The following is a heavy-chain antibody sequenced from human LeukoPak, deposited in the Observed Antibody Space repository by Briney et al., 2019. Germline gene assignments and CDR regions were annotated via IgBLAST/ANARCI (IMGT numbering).Heavy chain of an antibody. J-gene: IGHJ4*02. CDR2: ISSSSGTI. V-gene: IGHV3-48*01. D-gene: IGHD2-2*02. CDR1: GFTFSSYS. Sequence: GGSLRLSCAASGFTFSSYSMNWVRQAPGKGLEWVSYISSSSGTIYYADSVKGRFTISRDNAKNSLYLQMNSLRAEDTAVYYCARDAPSYCSSTSCYNDYGGQGTLVTVSS. CDR3: ARDAPSYCSSTSCYNDY.